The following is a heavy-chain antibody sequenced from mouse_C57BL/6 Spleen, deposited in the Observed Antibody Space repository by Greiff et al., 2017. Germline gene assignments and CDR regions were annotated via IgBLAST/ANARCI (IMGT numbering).Heavy chain of an antibody. CDR1: GYTFTGYW. V-gene: IGHV1-9*01. J-gene: IGHJ2*01. CDR3: ARLAYYYGSSYNFDY. D-gene: IGHD1-1*01. CDR2: ILPGSGST. Sequence: VQVVESGAELMKPGASVKLSCKATGYTFTGYWIEWVKQRPGHGLEWIGEILPGSGSTNYNEKFKGKATFTADTSSNTAYMQLSSLTTEDSAIYYCARLAYYYGSSYNFDYWGQGTTLAVSS.